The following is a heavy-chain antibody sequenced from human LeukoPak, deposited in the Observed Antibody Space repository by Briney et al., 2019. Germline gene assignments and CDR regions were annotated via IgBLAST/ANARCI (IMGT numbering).Heavy chain of an antibody. J-gene: IGHJ4*02. CDR3: TTEPKGTTGTTLGNFDY. V-gene: IGHV3-15*01. Sequence: GGSLRLSCAASGFTFSNAWMSWVRQAPGKGLEWVGRIKSKTDGGTTDYAAPVKGRFTISRDDSKNTLYLQMNSLKTEDTAVYYCTTEPKGTTGTTLGNFDYWGQGTLVTVSS. D-gene: IGHD1-7*01. CDR2: IKSKTDGGTT. CDR1: GFTFSNAW.